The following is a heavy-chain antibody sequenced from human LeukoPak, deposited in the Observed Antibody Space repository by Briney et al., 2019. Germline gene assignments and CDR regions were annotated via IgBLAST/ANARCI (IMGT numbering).Heavy chain of an antibody. CDR2: IYYSGNT. J-gene: IGHJ4*02. Sequence: SETLSLTCTVSGGSISSSSYFWGWIRQPPGKGLEWIGSIYYSGNTYYNPSLKSRVTISLDTSKNQFSLKLGSVTAADTAVYYCARRNRWELLDFWGQGTLVTVSS. D-gene: IGHD1-26*01. CDR3: ARRNRWELLDF. V-gene: IGHV4-39*01. CDR1: GGSISSSSYF.